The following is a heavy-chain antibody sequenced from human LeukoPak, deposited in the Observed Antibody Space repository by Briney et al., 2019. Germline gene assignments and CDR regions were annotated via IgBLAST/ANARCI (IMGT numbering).Heavy chain of an antibody. Sequence: GASVKVSCKASGYTFTSYGISWVRQAPGQGLEWVGWISAYNGNTNYAQKLQGRVTMTTDTSTSTAYMELRSLRSDDTAVYYCARDTVPYSSGQFDYWGQRTLVTVSS. D-gene: IGHD6-19*01. CDR3: ARDTVPYSSGQFDY. CDR2: ISAYNGNT. V-gene: IGHV1-18*01. J-gene: IGHJ4*02. CDR1: GYTFTSYG.